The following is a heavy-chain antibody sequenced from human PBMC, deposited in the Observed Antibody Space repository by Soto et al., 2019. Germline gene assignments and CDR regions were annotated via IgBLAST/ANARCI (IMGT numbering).Heavy chain of an antibody. CDR1: GGSFSGYY. CDR3: ARGIVVVPARLRRNWFDP. V-gene: IGHV4-34*01. CDR2: INHSGST. J-gene: IGHJ5*02. Sequence: QVQLQQWGAGLLKPSETLSLTCAVYGGSFSGYYWSWIRQPPGKGLEWIGEINHSGSTNYNPSLKSRVTISVDTSKNQFSLKLSSVTAADTAVYYCARGIVVVPARLRRNWFDPWGQGTLVTVSS. D-gene: IGHD2-2*01.